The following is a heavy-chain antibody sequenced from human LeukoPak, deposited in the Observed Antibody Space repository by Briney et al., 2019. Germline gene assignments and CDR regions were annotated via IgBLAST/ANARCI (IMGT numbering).Heavy chain of an antibody. CDR2: LHYSGST. CDR3: ASGSLMGWFDP. J-gene: IGHJ5*02. CDR1: GGSISGYY. V-gene: IGHV4-59*01. D-gene: IGHD2-8*01. Sequence: PSETLSLTCTVSGGSISGYYWSWIRQPPGKGLEWIGYLHYSGSTNYNPSLKSRVTISVDTSKNQFSLKLSSVTAADTAVYYCASGSLMGWFDPWGQGTLVTVSS.